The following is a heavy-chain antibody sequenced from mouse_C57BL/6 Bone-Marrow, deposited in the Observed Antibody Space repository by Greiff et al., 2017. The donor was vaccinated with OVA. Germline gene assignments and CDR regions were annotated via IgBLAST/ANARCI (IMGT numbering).Heavy chain of an antibody. V-gene: IGHV1-72*01. Sequence: QVQLQQPGAELVKPGASVKLSCKASGYTFTSYCMHWVKQRPGRGLEWIGRIDPNSGGTKYNEKFKSKATLTVDKPSSTANLQLSSLTSEASAVYDCARADYYGYYGFDYWGQSTTLTVSS. CDR1: GYTFTSYC. J-gene: IGHJ2*01. CDR3: ARADYYGYYGFDY. CDR2: IDPNSGGT. D-gene: IGHD2-3*01.